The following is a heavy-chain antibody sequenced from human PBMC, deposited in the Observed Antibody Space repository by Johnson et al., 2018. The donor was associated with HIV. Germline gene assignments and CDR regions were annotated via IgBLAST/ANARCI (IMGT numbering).Heavy chain of an antibody. CDR2: ISWNSGSI. J-gene: IGHJ3*02. CDR1: GFTFDDYA. D-gene: IGHD6-6*01. Sequence: VQLVESGGGLVQPGGSRRLSCAVSGFTFDDYAMHWVRQAPGKGLEWVSGISWNSGSIGYADSVKGRFTISRDNAKNSLYLQMNSLRAEDTAVYYCARSQPEEYSSSSDAFDIWGQGTMVTVSS. CDR3: ARSQPEEYSSSSDAFDI. V-gene: IGHV3-9*01.